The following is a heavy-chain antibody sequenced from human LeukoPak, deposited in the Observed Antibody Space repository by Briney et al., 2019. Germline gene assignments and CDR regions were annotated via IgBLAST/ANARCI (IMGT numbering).Heavy chain of an antibody. V-gene: IGHV4-59*01. D-gene: IGHD2-15*01. CDR2: SYYSGNT. Sequence: SETLSLTCAVSGDSISSYYWSWIRQPPGKGLEWIGYSYYSGNTNYNPSLKSRVTISVDTSKSQFSLKLTSVTAADTVIYYCARAARYCTGGSCWDYWGQGTLVTISS. CDR1: GDSISSYY. CDR3: ARAARYCTGGSCWDY. J-gene: IGHJ4*02.